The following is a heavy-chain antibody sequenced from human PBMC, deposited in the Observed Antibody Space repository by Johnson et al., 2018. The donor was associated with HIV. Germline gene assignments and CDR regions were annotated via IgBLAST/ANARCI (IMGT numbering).Heavy chain of an antibody. D-gene: IGHD3-3*01. CDR3: ARGGRWGWRGNDAFDI. J-gene: IGHJ3*02. CDR2: ISYDGSDK. CDR1: GFTFSSYA. V-gene: IGHV3-30*04. Sequence: QVQLVESGGGVVQPGRSLRLSCAASGFTFSSYAMHWVRQAPGKGLAWVAVISYDGSDKYYADSVKGRFTFSRDHSKNTLYLQMNSLRAEDTAVYYCARGGRWGWRGNDAFDIWGQGTMVTVSS.